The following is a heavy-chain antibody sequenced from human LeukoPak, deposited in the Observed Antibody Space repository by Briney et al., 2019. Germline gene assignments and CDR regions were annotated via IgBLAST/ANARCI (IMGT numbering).Heavy chain of an antibody. V-gene: IGHV4-59*01. CDR3: ARDKGFRCSSTSCYDGYGMDV. CDR2: IYYSGST. Sequence: SETLSLTCTVSGGSISSYYWSWIRQPPGKALEWIGYIYYSGSTNYNPSLKSRVTISVDTSKNQFSLKLSSVTAADTAVYYCARDKGFRCSSTSCYDGYGMDVWGQGTTVTVSS. CDR1: GGSISSYY. D-gene: IGHD2-2*01. J-gene: IGHJ6*02.